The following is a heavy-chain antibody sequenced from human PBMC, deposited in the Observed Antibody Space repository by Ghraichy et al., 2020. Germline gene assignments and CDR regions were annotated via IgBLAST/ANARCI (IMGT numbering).Heavy chain of an antibody. Sequence: ASVKVSCKASGYTFTGYYMHWVRQAPGQGLEWMGWINPNSGGTNYAQKFQGRVTMTRDTSISTAYMELSRLRSDDTAVYYCARAGDYYDSREWFDPWGQGTLVTVSS. CDR1: GYTFTGYY. CDR3: ARAGDYYDSREWFDP. J-gene: IGHJ5*02. V-gene: IGHV1-2*02. D-gene: IGHD3-22*01. CDR2: INPNSGGT.